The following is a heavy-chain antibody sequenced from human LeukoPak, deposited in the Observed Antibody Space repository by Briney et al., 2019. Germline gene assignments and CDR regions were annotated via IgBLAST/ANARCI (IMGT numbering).Heavy chain of an antibody. CDR3: AKQSDIVILPYNIPLKSYPMDV. CDR2: ISGGGGST. Sequence: GGSLRLSCAASEFTFSDYAMTWVRQAPGKGLEWVSGISGGGGSTYYADSVKGRFTISRDDSRNTLYLQMNSLRAEDTAVYYCAKQSDIVILPYNIPLKSYPMDVWGKRTTVTVSS. D-gene: IGHD3-16*02. CDR1: EFTFSDYA. V-gene: IGHV3-23*01. J-gene: IGHJ6*03.